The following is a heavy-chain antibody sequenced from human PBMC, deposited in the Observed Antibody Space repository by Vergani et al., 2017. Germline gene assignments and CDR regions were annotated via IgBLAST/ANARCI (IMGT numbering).Heavy chain of an antibody. V-gene: IGHV1-69*12. CDR3: ARWGYCSSTSCYRCDLSFDP. CDR1: GGTFSSYA. Sequence: QVQLVQSGAEVKKPGSSVKVSCKASGGTFSSYAISWVRQAPGQGLEWMGGIIPIFGTANYAQKFQGRVTITADESTSTAYMELSSLRSEDTAVYYCARWGYCSSTSCYRCDLSFDPWGQGTLVTVSS. D-gene: IGHD2-2*01. CDR2: IIPIFGTA. J-gene: IGHJ5*02.